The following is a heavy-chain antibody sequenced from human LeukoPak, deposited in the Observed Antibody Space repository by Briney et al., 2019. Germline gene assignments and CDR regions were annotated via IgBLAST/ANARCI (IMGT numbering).Heavy chain of an antibody. CDR3: ARGKYDSGSYSLYYYYGMDV. D-gene: IGHD1-26*01. J-gene: IGHJ6*02. Sequence: GASVKVSCKASGYTFTSYGISWVRQAPGQGLEWMGGIIPIFGTANYAQKFQGRVTITADESTSTAYMELSSLRSEDTAVYYCARGKYDSGSYSLYYYYGMDVWGQGTTVTVSS. V-gene: IGHV1-69*13. CDR2: IIPIFGTA. CDR1: GYTFTSYG.